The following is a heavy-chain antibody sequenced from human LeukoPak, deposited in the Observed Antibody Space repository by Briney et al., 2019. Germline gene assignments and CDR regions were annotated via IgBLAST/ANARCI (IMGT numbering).Heavy chain of an antibody. D-gene: IGHD6-13*01. Sequence: PGGSLRLSCAASGFTLSSYGMHWVRQAPGKGLEWVAFIRYDGSNKYYADSVKGRFTISRDNSKNTLYLQMNSLRAEDTAVYYCAKDLSWAPDYWGQGTLVTVSS. CDR2: IRYDGSNK. J-gene: IGHJ4*02. CDR1: GFTLSSYG. V-gene: IGHV3-30*02. CDR3: AKDLSWAPDY.